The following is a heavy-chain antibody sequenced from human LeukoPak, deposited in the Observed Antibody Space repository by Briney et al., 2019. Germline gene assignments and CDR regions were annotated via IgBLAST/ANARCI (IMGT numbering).Heavy chain of an antibody. CDR2: IYPGDSDT. CDR1: GYRFSSYW. V-gene: IGHV5-51*01. Sequence: PGESLKISCQGSGYRFSSYWIAWVRQMPGKGLEWMGIIYPGDSDTRYSPSFQGQVTISADTSVSTAYLQWSSLKASDTAMYYCARDDAFDIWGQGTMVTVSS. J-gene: IGHJ3*02. CDR3: ARDDAFDI.